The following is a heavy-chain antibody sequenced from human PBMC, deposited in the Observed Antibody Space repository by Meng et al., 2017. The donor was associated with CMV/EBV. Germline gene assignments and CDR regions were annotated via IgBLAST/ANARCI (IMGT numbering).Heavy chain of an antibody. J-gene: IGHJ4*02. CDR2: INHSGST. V-gene: IGHV4-34*01. D-gene: IGHD2-2*01. CDR1: GGSFSGYY. Sequence: GSLRLSCAVYGGSFSGYYWSWIRQPPGKGLEWIGEINHSGSTNYNPSLKSRVTISVDTSKNQFSLKLSSVTAADTAVYYCARGAHCSSTSCYNIWGQGTLVT. CDR3: ARGAHCSSTSCYNI.